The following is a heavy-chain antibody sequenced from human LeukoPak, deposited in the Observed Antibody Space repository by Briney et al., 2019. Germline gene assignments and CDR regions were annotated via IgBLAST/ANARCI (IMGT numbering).Heavy chain of an antibody. J-gene: IGHJ3*02. CDR3: ARYDVVLDAFDI. CDR2: ISYDGSNK. Sequence: PGGSLRLSCAASGFTFSSYAMHWVRQAPGKGLEWVAVISYDGSNKYYADSVKGRFTISRDNSKNTLYLQMNNLRAEDTAVYYCARYDVVLDAFDIWGQGTMVTVSS. V-gene: IGHV3-30-3*01. D-gene: IGHD1-1*01. CDR1: GFTFSSYA.